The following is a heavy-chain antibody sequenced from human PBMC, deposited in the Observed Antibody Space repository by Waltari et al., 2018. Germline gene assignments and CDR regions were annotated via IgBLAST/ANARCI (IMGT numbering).Heavy chain of an antibody. CDR3: AISGRAAAEY. Sequence: EVQLVQSGAEVKKPGATVKISCKASGYTFTDYYMHWVQQAPGKGLEWMGRVDPEDGETIYAEKFQGRVTITADTSTDTAYMELNSLRAEDTAVYYCAISGRAAAEYWGQGTLVTVSS. CDR2: VDPEDGET. J-gene: IGHJ4*02. V-gene: IGHV1-69-2*01. CDR1: GYTFTDYY. D-gene: IGHD6-13*01.